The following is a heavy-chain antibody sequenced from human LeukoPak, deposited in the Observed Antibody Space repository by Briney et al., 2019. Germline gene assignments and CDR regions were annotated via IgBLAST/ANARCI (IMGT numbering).Heavy chain of an antibody. J-gene: IGHJ4*02. CDR2: IYYSGST. Sequence: KPSETLSLTCTVSGGSISSSSYYWGWIRQPPGKGLEWIGSIYYSGSTNYNPSLKSRLTMSVDTAKNQVSLNLTSVTAADTAVYYCARDKHTTSYTGGRYYPYYFDSWGQGTLVTVSS. V-gene: IGHV4-39*07. D-gene: IGHD2-8*02. CDR1: GGSISSSSYY. CDR3: ARDKHTTSYTGGRYYPYYFDS.